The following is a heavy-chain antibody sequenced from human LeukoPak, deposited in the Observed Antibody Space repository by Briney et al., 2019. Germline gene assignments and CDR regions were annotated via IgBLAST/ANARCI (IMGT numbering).Heavy chain of an antibody. V-gene: IGHV1-18*01. CDR2: ISGYNGNT. J-gene: IGHJ4*02. CDR3: ARDFHSSGYYHYFHY. CDR1: GYSFTNNG. D-gene: IGHD3-22*01. Sequence: ASVKVSCKASGYSFTNNGISWVRQAPGQALEWMGWISGYNGNTNYAQKLQGRVTMTTDTSTSTAYMELRSLRSDDTAVYYCARDFHSSGYYHYFHYWGQGTLVTVSS.